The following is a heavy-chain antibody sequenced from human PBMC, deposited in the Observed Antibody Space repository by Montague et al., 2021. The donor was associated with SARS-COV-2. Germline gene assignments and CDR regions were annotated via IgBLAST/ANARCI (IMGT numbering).Heavy chain of an antibody. Sequence: SETLSLTCAVYGGSFSGYYWSWIRQPPGKGLEWIGEINHSGSTNYNPSLKSRVTISVDTSKNQFSLKLSSVTAGDTAVYYCARVAESTYYDFWSGYLRFCYFDYWGQGTLVTVSS. J-gene: IGHJ4*02. CDR2: INHSGST. CDR3: ARVAESTYYDFWSGYLRFCYFDY. V-gene: IGHV4-34*01. CDR1: GGSFSGYY. D-gene: IGHD3-3*01.